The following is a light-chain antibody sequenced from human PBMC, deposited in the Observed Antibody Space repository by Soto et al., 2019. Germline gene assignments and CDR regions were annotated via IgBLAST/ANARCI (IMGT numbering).Light chain of an antibody. CDR1: SGDVGGYNY. CDR2: EVD. J-gene: IGLJ1*01. CDR3: TSYTSTSTSYV. Sequence: QSALTQPASVSGSPGQSIIISCTGSSGDVGGYNYVSWYQQHPGKAPKLLIYEVDYRPSGVSNRFSGSKSGNTASLTISGLLAEDEADYYCTSYTSTSTSYVFGTGTKLTVL. V-gene: IGLV2-14*01.